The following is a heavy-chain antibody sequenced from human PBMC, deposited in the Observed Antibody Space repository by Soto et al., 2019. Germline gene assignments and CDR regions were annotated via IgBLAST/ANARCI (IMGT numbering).Heavy chain of an antibody. CDR1: GFSLSTSGVG. CDR3: AHVDYSNSYNWFDP. V-gene: IGHV2-5*02. CDR2: IYWDDDK. Sequence: QITLKESGPTLVKPTQTLTLTCTFSGFSLSTSGVGVGWIRQPPGKAREWLALIYWDDDKRYSPSLKSRLTISTDTSKNQVVLTMTNMDPVDTATYYCAHVDYSNSYNWFDPWGQGTLVTVSS. D-gene: IGHD4-4*01. J-gene: IGHJ5*02.